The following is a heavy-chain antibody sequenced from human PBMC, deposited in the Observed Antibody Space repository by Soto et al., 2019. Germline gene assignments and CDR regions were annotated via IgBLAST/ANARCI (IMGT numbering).Heavy chain of an antibody. CDR1: GFTFSSYG. Sequence: QVQLVESGGGVVQPGRSLRLSCAASGFTFSSYGMHWVRQAPGKGLEWVAVIWYDGSNKYYADSVKGRFTISRDNSKNTLYLKMNSLRAEDTAVYYCARERGGYDGYFDYWGQGTLVTVSS. CDR3: ARERGGYDGYFDY. CDR2: IWYDGSNK. V-gene: IGHV3-33*01. D-gene: IGHD5-12*01. J-gene: IGHJ4*02.